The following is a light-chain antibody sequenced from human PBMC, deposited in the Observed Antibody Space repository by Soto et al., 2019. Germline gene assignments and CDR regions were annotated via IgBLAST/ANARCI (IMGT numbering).Light chain of an antibody. CDR1: QTMITY. Sequence: DIQMTQSPSSLSASVGDRVTITCRASQTMITYLNWYQHKPGTAPKLVIYAATSLQSGVPSRFSGSGSGTDFTLTITSLRPEDFATYYCQQSYNAPHTFGQGTKLDIK. J-gene: IGKJ2*01. V-gene: IGKV1-39*01. CDR2: AAT. CDR3: QQSYNAPHT.